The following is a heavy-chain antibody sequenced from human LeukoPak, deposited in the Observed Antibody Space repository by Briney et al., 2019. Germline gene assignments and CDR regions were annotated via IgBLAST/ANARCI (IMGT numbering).Heavy chain of an antibody. CDR2: IWYDGSNK. V-gene: IGHV3-33*03. Sequence: GTSLRLSCAASGFTFSNHGMHWVRQAPGKGLEWVAVIWYDGSNKYFADSVRGRFTISRDNAKNSLHLQMNSLRVEDTAVYYCAKNGGPHGMDVWGQGTTVTVSS. D-gene: IGHD3-16*01. CDR1: GFTFSNHG. CDR3: AKNGGPHGMDV. J-gene: IGHJ6*02.